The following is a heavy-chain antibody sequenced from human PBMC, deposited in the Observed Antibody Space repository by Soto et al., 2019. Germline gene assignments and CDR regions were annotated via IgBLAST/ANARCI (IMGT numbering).Heavy chain of an antibody. CDR2: INSSNGGT. CDR1: GYSFSHYF. CDR3: AREANSSSFGYVTNPNWFDP. J-gene: IGHJ5*02. Sequence: VASVKVSCKASGYSFSHYFLHWVRQVPGQGLEWMGWINSSNGGTRYSHKFQGRLTMTTDTSTSTAYMELSRLTSDDTAIYYCAREANSSSFGYVTNPNWFDPWGQGTLVTVSS. D-gene: IGHD2-2*03. V-gene: IGHV1-2*02.